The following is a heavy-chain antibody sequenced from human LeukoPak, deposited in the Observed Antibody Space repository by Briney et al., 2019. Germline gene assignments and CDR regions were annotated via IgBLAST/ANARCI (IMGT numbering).Heavy chain of an antibody. V-gene: IGHV4-59*12. D-gene: IGHD5-24*01. Sequence: SETLSLTCTVSGGSISSYYWSWIRQPPGKGLEWIGYIYYSGSTNYNPSLKSRVTISVDRSKNQFSLKLSSVTAADTAVYYCARALSGWLQFDYWGQGTLVTVSS. CDR3: ARALSGWLQFDY. CDR1: GGSISSYY. J-gene: IGHJ4*02. CDR2: IYYSGST.